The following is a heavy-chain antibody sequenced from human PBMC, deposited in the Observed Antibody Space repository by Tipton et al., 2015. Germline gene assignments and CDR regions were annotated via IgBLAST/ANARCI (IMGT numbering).Heavy chain of an antibody. CDR2: IYYSGST. CDR1: GGSISSYY. D-gene: IGHD1-26*01. Sequence: GLVKPSETLSLTCTVSGGSISSYYWSWIRQPPGKGLEWIGYIYYSGSTNYNPSLKSRVTMSVDTSKNQFSLKLRSVTAADTAMYYCVRDVGATFPFDIWGQGTMVTVSS. J-gene: IGHJ3*02. CDR3: VRDVGATFPFDI. V-gene: IGHV4-59*12.